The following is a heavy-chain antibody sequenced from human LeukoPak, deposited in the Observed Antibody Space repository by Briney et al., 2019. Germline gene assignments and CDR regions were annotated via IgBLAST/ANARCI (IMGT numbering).Heavy chain of an antibody. CDR2: IRYDGSNK. CDR1: GFTFSSYG. V-gene: IGHV3-30*02. D-gene: IGHD2-2*01. CDR3: AKDHCSSTSCRVVKRQFDY. J-gene: IGHJ4*02. Sequence: GGSLRLSCAASGFTFSSYGMHWVRQAPGKGLEWVAFIRYDGSNKYYADSVKGRFTISRDNSKNTLYLQMNSLRAEDTAVYYCAKDHCSSTSCRVVKRQFDYWGQGTLVTVSS.